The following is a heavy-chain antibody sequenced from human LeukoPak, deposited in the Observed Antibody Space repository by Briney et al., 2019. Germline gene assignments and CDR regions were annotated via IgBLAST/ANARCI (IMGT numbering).Heavy chain of an antibody. CDR1: GGSISSYY. J-gene: IGHJ3*02. CDR2: IYYSGST. Sequence: PSETLSLTCTVSGGSISSYYWSWIRQPPGKGLEWIGYIYYSGSTNYNPSLKSRVTISVDTSKNQFSLKLSSVTAADTAVYYCARGPYDSSGYYYVKDAFDIWGQGTVVTVSS. V-gene: IGHV4-59*01. CDR3: ARGPYDSSGYYYVKDAFDI. D-gene: IGHD3-22*01.